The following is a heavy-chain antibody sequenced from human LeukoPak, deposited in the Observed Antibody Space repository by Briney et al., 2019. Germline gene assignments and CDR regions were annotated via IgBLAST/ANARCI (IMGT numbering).Heavy chain of an antibody. V-gene: IGHV3-21*01. D-gene: IGHD3-10*01. Sequence: PGGSLRLSCAASGFTFSSYSMNWVRQAPGEGLEWVSSISSSSSYIYYADSVKGRFTISRDNAKNSLYLQMNSLRAEDTAVYYCARRVGSWDAFDIWGQGTMVTVSS. CDR3: ARRVGSWDAFDI. CDR2: ISSSSSYI. CDR1: GFTFSSYS. J-gene: IGHJ3*02.